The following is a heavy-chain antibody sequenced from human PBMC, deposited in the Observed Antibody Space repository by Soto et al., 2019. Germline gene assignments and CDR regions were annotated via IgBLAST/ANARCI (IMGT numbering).Heavy chain of an antibody. CDR2: ISYDGSNK. V-gene: IGHV3-30-3*01. CDR1: GFTFSSYA. Sequence: QVQLVESGGGVVQPGRSLRLSCAASGFTFSSYAMHWVRQAPGKGLEWVAVISYDGSNKYYADSVKGRFTISRDNSKNTLYLQMNSLRAEDTAVYYCASDIYCISTSGHIEYYYYGMDVWGQGTTVTVSS. J-gene: IGHJ6*02. D-gene: IGHD2-2*01. CDR3: ASDIYCISTSGHIEYYYYGMDV.